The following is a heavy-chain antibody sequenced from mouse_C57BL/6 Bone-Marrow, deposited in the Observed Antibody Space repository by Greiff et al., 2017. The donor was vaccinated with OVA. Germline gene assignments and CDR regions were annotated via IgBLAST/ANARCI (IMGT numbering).Heavy chain of an antibody. CDR3: ARQDGYYYYYAMDY. CDR1: GFTFSDYG. V-gene: IGHV5-17*01. Sequence: DVKLQESGGGLVKPGGSLKLSCAASGFTFSDYGMHWVRQAPEKGLEWVAYISSGSSTIYYADTVKGRFTISRDNAKNTLFLQMTSLRSEDTAMYYCARQDGYYYYYAMDYWGQGTSVTVSS. J-gene: IGHJ4*01. CDR2: ISSGSSTI. D-gene: IGHD2-3*01.